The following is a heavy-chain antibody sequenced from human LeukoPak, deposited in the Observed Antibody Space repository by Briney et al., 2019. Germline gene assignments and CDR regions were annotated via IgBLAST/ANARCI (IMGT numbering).Heavy chain of an antibody. D-gene: IGHD6-13*01. Sequence: GGSLRLSCAASGFTFSSYWMSWVRQAPGKGLEWVANIKQDGSEKYYVDSVKGRFTISRDNAKNSLYLQMNSLRAEDTAVYYCARDLTLVAAAGAYGYWGQGTLVTVSS. V-gene: IGHV3-7*01. CDR1: GFTFSSYW. J-gene: IGHJ4*02. CDR3: ARDLTLVAAAGAYGY. CDR2: IKQDGSEK.